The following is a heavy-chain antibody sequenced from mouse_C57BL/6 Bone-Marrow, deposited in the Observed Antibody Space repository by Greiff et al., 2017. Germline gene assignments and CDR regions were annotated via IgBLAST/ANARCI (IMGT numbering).Heavy chain of an antibody. CDR2: IYPGSGNT. Sequence: QVQLQQSGAELARPGASVKLSCKASGYTFTSYGISWVKQRPGQGLEWIGEIYPGSGNTFYNAKFKGKATLTADTSSSTAYMQLRSLTSEDSAVYFCARYHEDGFDYWGQGTTLTVSS. CDR1: GYTFTSYG. J-gene: IGHJ2*01. CDR3: ARYHEDGFDY. V-gene: IGHV1-81*01.